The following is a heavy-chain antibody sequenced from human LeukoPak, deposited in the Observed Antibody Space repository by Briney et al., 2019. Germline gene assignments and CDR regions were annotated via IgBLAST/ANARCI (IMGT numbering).Heavy chain of an antibody. CDR1: GFTFSSYG. D-gene: IGHD1-14*01. V-gene: IGHV3-30*18. CDR2: ISYDGSNK. CDR3: AKDHPTTNLDY. J-gene: IGHJ4*02. Sequence: PGGSLRLSCAASGFTFSSYGMHWVRQAPGKGLEWVAVISYDGSNKYYADSVKGRFTISRDNSKNTLYLQMNSLRAEDTAVYYSAKDHPTTNLDYWGQGTLVTVSS.